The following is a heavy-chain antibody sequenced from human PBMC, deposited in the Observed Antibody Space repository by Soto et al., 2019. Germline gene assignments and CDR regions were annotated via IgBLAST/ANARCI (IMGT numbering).Heavy chain of an antibody. Sequence: ASVKVSCKASGYTFTSYYMHWVRQAPGQGLEWMGIINPSGGSTSYAQKLQGRVTMTRDTSTSTVYMELSSLRSEDTAVYYCARDHPGDAFDIWGQGTMVTVSS. V-gene: IGHV1-46*01. CDR2: INPSGGST. CDR3: ARDHPGDAFDI. CDR1: GYTFTSYY. J-gene: IGHJ3*02.